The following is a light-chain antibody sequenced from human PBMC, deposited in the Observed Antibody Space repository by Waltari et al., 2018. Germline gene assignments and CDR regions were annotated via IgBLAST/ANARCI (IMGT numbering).Light chain of an antibody. CDR3: YSAADNNLV. J-gene: IGLJ3*02. Sequence: SYELTQPSSVSVSPGQTARITCSGDILPKKYVRWFHQKPGQAPVLVIYKDSERPSGIPERFSGSSSGTTVTVTISGAQVEDEGDYYCYSAADNNLVFGGGTQLTVV. CDR2: KDS. CDR1: ILPKKY. V-gene: IGLV3-27*01.